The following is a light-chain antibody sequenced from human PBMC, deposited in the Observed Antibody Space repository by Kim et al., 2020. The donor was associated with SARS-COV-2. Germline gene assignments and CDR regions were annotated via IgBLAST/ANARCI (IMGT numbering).Light chain of an antibody. CDR2: LNSDGNH. CDR3: QTWGTGIWV. Sequence: ASVKLTCTLSSGHSSYAIAWHQQQPEKGPRYLMKLNSDGNHSKGDGIPARFSGSSSGAERYLTISSLQSEDEADYYCQTWGTGIWVFGGGTQLTVL. V-gene: IGLV4-69*01. J-gene: IGLJ3*02. CDR1: SGHSSYA.